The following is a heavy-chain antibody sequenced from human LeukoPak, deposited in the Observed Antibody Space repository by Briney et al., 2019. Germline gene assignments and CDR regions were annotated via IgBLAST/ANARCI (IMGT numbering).Heavy chain of an antibody. V-gene: IGHV4-30-4*01. CDR2: IYYSGST. D-gene: IGHD3-10*01. Sequence: PSETLSLTCTVSGGSISSGDYYWSWIRQPPGKGLEWIGYIYYSGSTYYNPSLKSRVTMSVDTSKNQFSLKLSSVTAADTAVYYCARIMVRGDFDYWGQGTLVTVSS. CDR3: ARIMVRGDFDY. CDR1: GGSISSGDYY. J-gene: IGHJ4*02.